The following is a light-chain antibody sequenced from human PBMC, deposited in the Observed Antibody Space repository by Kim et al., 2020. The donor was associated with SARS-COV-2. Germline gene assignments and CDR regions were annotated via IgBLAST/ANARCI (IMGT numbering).Light chain of an antibody. Sequence: GQSITLSFTGTSSDVGNYNYVSWFQQHPGKAPKYMIYDVTKRPSGVSNRFSGSKSGNTASLTISGLQPQDEAVYYCASFTSSRTVIFGGGTQLTVL. CDR3: ASFTSSRTVI. CDR2: DVT. CDR1: SSDVGNYNY. V-gene: IGLV2-14*04. J-gene: IGLJ2*01.